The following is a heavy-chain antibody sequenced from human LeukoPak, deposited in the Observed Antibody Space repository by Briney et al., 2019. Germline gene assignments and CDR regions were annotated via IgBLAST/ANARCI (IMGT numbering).Heavy chain of an antibody. Sequence: GESLTISCKGSGYSFTSYWIGWVRQMPGKDLEWMGIIYPGDSDTRYSPSFQGQVTISADKSISTAYLQWSSLKASDTAMYYCARVYYLDSGGYYFDYWGQGTLVTVSS. CDR3: ARVYYLDSGGYYFDY. CDR2: IYPGDSDT. CDR1: GYSFTSYW. V-gene: IGHV5-51*01. J-gene: IGHJ4*02. D-gene: IGHD3-22*01.